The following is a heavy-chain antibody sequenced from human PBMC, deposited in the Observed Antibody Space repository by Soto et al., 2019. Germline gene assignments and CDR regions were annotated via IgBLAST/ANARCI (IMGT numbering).Heavy chain of an antibody. V-gene: IGHV3-23*01. D-gene: IGHD3-22*01. J-gene: IGHJ4*02. Sequence: GSLRLSCAASGFNFNAYVMNWVRQAPGKGLEWVSIIRFTGDNKYYADSVKDRFTISRDNSKNTLYLQMNSLRAEDTAVYYCARDYYDSSGYQPLGYWGQGTLVTVSS. CDR2: IRFTGDNK. CDR1: GFNFNAYV. CDR3: ARDYYDSSGYQPLGY.